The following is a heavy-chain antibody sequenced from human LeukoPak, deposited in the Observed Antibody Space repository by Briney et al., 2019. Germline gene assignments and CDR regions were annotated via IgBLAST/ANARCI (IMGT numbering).Heavy chain of an antibody. Sequence: SETLSLTCTVSGGSISSYYWSWIRQPPGKGLEWIGYIYYSGSTNYNPSLKSRVTISVDTTKNQFSLKLSSVTAADTAVYYCAREMRGFDYWGQGTLVTVSS. CDR1: GGSISSYY. CDR2: IYYSGST. CDR3: AREMRGFDY. V-gene: IGHV4-59*01. J-gene: IGHJ4*02.